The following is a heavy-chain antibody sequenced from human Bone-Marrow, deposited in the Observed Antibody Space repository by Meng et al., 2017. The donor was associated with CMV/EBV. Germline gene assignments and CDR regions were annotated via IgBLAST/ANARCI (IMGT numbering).Heavy chain of an antibody. V-gene: IGHV3-33*06. D-gene: IGHD3/OR15-3a*01. CDR3: AKDQGSYWTYYYYYGMDV. CDR1: GFTFSSYG. Sequence: GGSLRLSCAASGFTFSSYGMHWVRQAPGKGLEWVAVIWYDGSNKYYADSVKGRFTISRDNSKNTLYLQMNSLRAEDTAVCYCAKDQGSYWTYYYYYGMDVWGQGTTVTVSS. CDR2: IWYDGSNK. J-gene: IGHJ6*02.